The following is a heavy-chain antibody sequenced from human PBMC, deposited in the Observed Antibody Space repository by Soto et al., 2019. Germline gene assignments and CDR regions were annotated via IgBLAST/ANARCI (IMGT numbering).Heavy chain of an antibody. V-gene: IGHV1-69*13. Sequence: SVKVSCKASGGTFSSYAISWVRQAPGQGLEWMGGIIPIFGTANYAQKFQGRVTITADESTSTAYMELSSLRSEDTAVYYCARAGGRGGSARASAFAIWGQGTMVTV. D-gene: IGHD3-10*01. CDR1: GGTFSSYA. J-gene: IGHJ3*02. CDR3: ARAGGRGGSARASAFAI. CDR2: IIPIFGTA.